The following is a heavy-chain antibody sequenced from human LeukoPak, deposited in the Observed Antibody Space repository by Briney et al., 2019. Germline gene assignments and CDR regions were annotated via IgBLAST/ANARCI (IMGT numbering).Heavy chain of an antibody. CDR1: GYTFTTYY. Sequence: ASVKVSCKASGYTFTTYYMHCVRQAPGQGLEWMGVINPSADSTSYAQKFQGRVIMTRDTYTSTVYMELNRLTSEDTAVYYCARDHDGSQHWFDPWGQGTLVTVSS. V-gene: IGHV1-46*01. CDR2: INPSADST. CDR3: ARDHDGSQHWFDP. J-gene: IGHJ5*02. D-gene: IGHD1-26*01.